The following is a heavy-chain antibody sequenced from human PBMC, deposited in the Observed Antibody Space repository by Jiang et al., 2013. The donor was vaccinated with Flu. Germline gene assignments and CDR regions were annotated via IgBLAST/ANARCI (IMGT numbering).Heavy chain of an antibody. CDR2: IYYSGST. Sequence: LLKPSETLSLTCTVSGGSISSYYWSWIRQPPGKGLEWIGYIYYSGSTNYNPSLKSRVTISVDTSKNQFSLKLSSVTAADTAVYYCARGLSFSGYDHQYWGQGTLVTVSS. CDR1: GGSISSYY. V-gene: IGHV4-59*12. CDR3: ARGLSFSGYDHQY. J-gene: IGHJ4*02. D-gene: IGHD5-12*01.